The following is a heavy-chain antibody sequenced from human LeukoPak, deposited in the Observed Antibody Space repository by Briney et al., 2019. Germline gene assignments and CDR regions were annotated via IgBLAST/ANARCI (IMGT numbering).Heavy chain of an antibody. D-gene: IGHD2-15*01. CDR2: IYYSGST. CDR1: GGSFSGYY. J-gene: IGHJ3*02. V-gene: IGHV4-34*01. CDR3: ARPNLGRDGQRRAFDI. Sequence: SETLSLTCAVYGGSFSGYYWSWIRQPPGKGLEWIGSIYYSGSTYYNPSLKSRVTISVDTSKNQFSLKLSSVTAADTAVYYCARPNLGRDGQRRAFDIWGQGTMVTVSS.